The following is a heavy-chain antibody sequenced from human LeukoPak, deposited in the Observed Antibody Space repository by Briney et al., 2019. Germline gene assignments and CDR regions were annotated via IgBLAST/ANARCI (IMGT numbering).Heavy chain of an antibody. CDR3: ARSGFYSGSYYIGRKGWFGP. J-gene: IGHJ5*02. CDR1: GGSISSSSYY. Sequence: PSETLSLTCTVSGGSISSSSYYWSWIRQPPGKGLEWIGEINHSGSTNYNPSLKSRVTISVDTSKNQFSLKLSSVTATDTAVYYCARSGFYSGSYYIGRKGWFGPWGQGTLVTVSS. CDR2: INHSGST. V-gene: IGHV4-39*07. D-gene: IGHD3-10*01.